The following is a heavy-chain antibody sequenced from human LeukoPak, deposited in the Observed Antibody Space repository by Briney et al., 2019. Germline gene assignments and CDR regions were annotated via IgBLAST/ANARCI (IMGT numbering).Heavy chain of an antibody. CDR3: ARDGGFTMVRGATNWFDP. CDR2: IYYSGST. Sequence: SETLSLTCTVSGGSISSSSYYWGWIRQPPGKGLEWIRSIYYSGSTYYNPSLKSRVTISVDTSKNQFSLKLSSVTAADTAVYYCARDGGFTMVRGATNWFDPWGQGTLVTVSS. D-gene: IGHD3-10*01. J-gene: IGHJ5*02. CDR1: GGSISSSSYY. V-gene: IGHV4-39*07.